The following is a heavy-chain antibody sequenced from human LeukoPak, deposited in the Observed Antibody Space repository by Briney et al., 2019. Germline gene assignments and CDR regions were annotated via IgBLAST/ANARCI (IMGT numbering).Heavy chain of an antibody. CDR3: GKEGGA. CDR1: GFRFSDFT. D-gene: IGHD3-16*01. Sequence: GGSLRLSCAASGFRFSDFTLTWVRQPPGKGPEWVSAIGVRGGSTHYADSAGGRFTISRDNSKDILYLQMNSLKVEDTATYYCGKEGGAWGQGTKVTVSS. V-gene: IGHV3-23*01. CDR2: IGVRGGST. J-gene: IGHJ5*02.